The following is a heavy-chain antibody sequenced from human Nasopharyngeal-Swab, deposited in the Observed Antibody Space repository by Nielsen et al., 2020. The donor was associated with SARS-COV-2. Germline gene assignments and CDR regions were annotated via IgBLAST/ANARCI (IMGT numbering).Heavy chain of an antibody. CDR3: ARGPHSSRGYYGMDV. CDR2: ISSSSSYT. V-gene: IGHV3-11*05. J-gene: IGHJ6*02. D-gene: IGHD6-13*01. CDR1: GFTFSDYY. Sequence: GESLKISCAASGFTFSDYYMSWIRQAPGKGLEWVSYISSSSSYTNYADSVKGRFTISRDNAKNSLYLQMNSLRAEGTAVYYCARGPHSSRGYYGMDVWGQGTTVTVSS.